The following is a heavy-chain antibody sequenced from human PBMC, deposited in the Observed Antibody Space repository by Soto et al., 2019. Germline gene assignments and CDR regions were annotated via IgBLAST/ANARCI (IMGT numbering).Heavy chain of an antibody. D-gene: IGHD3-22*01. CDR1: GYTLTEIS. CDR3: AIDLGYYDSSGYTWFDP. Sequence: GASVKVSCKVSGYTLTEISTHWVRQAPGKGLEWMGGFDPEHGETIYAQKFQGRFTMTEDTSTDTAYMELSSLRSEDTAVYYCAIDLGYYDSSGYTWFDPWGQGTLVTVSS. J-gene: IGHJ5*02. CDR2: FDPEHGET. V-gene: IGHV1-24*01.